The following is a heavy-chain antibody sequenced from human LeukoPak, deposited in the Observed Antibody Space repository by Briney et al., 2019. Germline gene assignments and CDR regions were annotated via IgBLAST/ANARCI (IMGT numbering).Heavy chain of an antibody. Sequence: PSETLSLTCTVSGGSISSSSYYWGWIRQPPGKGLEWIGSIYYSGSTYYNPSLKSRVTISVDTSKNQFSRKLSSVTAADTAVYYCARNLLEWLSIDYWGQGTLVTVSS. CDR2: IYYSGST. D-gene: IGHD3-3*01. CDR1: GGSISSSSYY. CDR3: ARNLLEWLSIDY. J-gene: IGHJ4*02. V-gene: IGHV4-39*01.